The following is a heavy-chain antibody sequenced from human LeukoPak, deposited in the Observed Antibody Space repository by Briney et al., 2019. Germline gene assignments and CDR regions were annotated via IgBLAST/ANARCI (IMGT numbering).Heavy chain of an antibody. Sequence: GGSLRLSCAASGFTFSSYAMDWVRQAPGKGLEWVAVISYDGSNKYYADSVKGRFTISRDNSKNTLYLQMNSLRAEDTAVYYCAREPSGPQVQASPFDYWGQGTLVTVSS. J-gene: IGHJ4*02. D-gene: IGHD2-2*01. CDR3: AREPSGPQVQASPFDY. CDR2: ISYDGSNK. CDR1: GFTFSSYA. V-gene: IGHV3-30-3*01.